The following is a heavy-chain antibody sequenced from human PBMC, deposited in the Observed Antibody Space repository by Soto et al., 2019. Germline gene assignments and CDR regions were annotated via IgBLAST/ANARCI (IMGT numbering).Heavy chain of an antibody. V-gene: IGHV4-4*07. CDR1: GASISSYY. Sequence: ETLSPTGPVSGASISSYYWSWIRQPSGKGLEWIGRIYTSGSTNYNPSLKSRVTMSVDTSKNQFSLKLSSVTAADTAVYYCAREKGGYYDSSGYYYEPYYFDYWGQGTLVTVSS. D-gene: IGHD3-22*01. J-gene: IGHJ4*02. CDR3: AREKGGYYDSSGYYYEPYYFDY. CDR2: IYTSGST.